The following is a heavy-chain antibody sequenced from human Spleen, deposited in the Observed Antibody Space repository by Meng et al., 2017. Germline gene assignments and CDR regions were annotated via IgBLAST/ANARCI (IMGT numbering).Heavy chain of an antibody. J-gene: IGHJ3*02. D-gene: IGHD6-19*01. Sequence: SETLSLTCTVSGGSVSSGSYYWSWIRQPPGKGLEWIGYIYYSGSINYNPSLKSRVTISVDTSKNQFSLKLSSVTAADTAVYYCARGPAIVAGSAFDIWGQGTMVTVSS. CDR1: GGSVSSGSYY. CDR2: IYYSGSI. CDR3: ARGPAIVAGSAFDI. V-gene: IGHV4-61*01.